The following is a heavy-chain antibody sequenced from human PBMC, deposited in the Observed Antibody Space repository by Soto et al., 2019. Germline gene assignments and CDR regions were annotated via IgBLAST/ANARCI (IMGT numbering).Heavy chain of an antibody. CDR3: ASEGVIQLWPYWYFDL. CDR1: GFTFSSYG. J-gene: IGHJ2*01. CDR2: IWYDGSNK. V-gene: IGHV3-33*01. D-gene: IGHD5-18*01. Sequence: QVQLVESGGGVVQPGRSLRLSCAASGFTFSSYGMHWVRQAPGKGLEWVAVIWYDGSNKYYADSVKGRFTISRDNSKNTLYLQMNSLRAEDTAVYYCASEGVIQLWPYWYFDLWGRGTLVTVSS.